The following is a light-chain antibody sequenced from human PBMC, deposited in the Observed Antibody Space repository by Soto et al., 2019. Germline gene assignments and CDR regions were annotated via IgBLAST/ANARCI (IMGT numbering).Light chain of an antibody. Sequence: DIQMTQSPSTLSASVGDRVTITCRASQSISNWLAWYQQKPGKAPKLLIYKASGLESGVPSRFSGSGSGTEFTLTIRSLQPDDFATYYCQQYYTYSSLTFGGGTKVDIK. CDR1: QSISNW. CDR3: QQYYTYSSLT. J-gene: IGKJ4*01. V-gene: IGKV1-5*03. CDR2: KAS.